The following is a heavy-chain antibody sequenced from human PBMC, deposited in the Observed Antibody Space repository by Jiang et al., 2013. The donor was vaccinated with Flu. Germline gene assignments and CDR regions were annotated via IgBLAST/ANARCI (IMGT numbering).Heavy chain of an antibody. Sequence: SPSFQGQVTISADKSISTAYLQWSSLKASDTAMYYCARRHVDTAMVYYFDYWGQGTLVTVSS. J-gene: IGHJ4*02. V-gene: IGHV5-51*01. D-gene: IGHD5-18*01. CDR3: ARRHVDTAMVYYFDY.